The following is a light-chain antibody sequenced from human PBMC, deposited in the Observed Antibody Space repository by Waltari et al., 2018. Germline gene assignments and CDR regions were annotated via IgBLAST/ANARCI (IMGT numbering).Light chain of an antibody. CDR1: NIESKR. J-gene: IGLJ1*01. CDR2: YDS. Sequence: SYVLTQPPSVSVAPGKTASITCGGHNIESKRVHRYQQKPGQAPILVISYDSDRPSGIPERFSGSNSGNTATLTISRVEAGDEADYYCQVWDANTDPGVFGTGTEVTVL. V-gene: IGLV3-21*04. CDR3: QVWDANTDPGV.